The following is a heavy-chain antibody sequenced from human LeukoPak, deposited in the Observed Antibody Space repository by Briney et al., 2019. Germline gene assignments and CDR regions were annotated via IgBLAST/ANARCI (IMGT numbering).Heavy chain of an antibody. Sequence: GGSLRLSCAASGFTFSSYAMPWVRQAPGKGLEWVAVISYDGSNKYYADSVKGRFTISRDNSKDTLYLQMNSLRAEDTAVYYCARKLGKGYFDYWGQGTLVTVSS. J-gene: IGHJ4*02. CDR1: GFTFSSYA. D-gene: IGHD7-27*01. V-gene: IGHV3-30-3*01. CDR2: ISYDGSNK. CDR3: ARKLGKGYFDY.